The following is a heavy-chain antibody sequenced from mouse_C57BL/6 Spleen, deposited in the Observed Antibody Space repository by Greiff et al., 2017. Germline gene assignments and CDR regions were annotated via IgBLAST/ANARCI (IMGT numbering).Heavy chain of an antibody. CDR1: GFTFSSYA. V-gene: IGHV5-4*01. J-gene: IGHJ1*03. CDR3: ARSGLGRYFDV. Sequence: EVQVVESGGGLVKPGGSLKLSCAASGFTFSSYAMSWVRQTPEKRLEWVATISDGGSYTYYPDNVKGRITISRDNAKNNLYLQMSHLKSEDTAMYYCARSGLGRYFDVWGTGTTVTVSS. CDR2: ISDGGSYT. D-gene: IGHD4-1*01.